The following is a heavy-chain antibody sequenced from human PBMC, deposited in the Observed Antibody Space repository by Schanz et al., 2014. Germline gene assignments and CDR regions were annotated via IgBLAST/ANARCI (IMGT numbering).Heavy chain of an antibody. CDR3: ASGEARVTSSGVVIVPMNV. J-gene: IGHJ6*03. CDR2: IHTGSGNT. V-gene: IGHV1-3*04. CDR1: GYSFTTYD. Sequence: QVQLVQSGAEVKKPGASVRVSCKASGYSFTTYDVNWVRQAPGQGPEWVGWIHTGSGNTKDSQKFEGRVTITRDTSASIVYMELSSLRSEDTAVFFCASGEARVTSSGVVIVPMNVWGKGTTVIVSS. D-gene: IGHD3-3*01.